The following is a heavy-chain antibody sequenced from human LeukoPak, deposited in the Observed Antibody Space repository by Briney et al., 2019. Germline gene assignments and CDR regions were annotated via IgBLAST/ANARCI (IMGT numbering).Heavy chain of an antibody. CDR1: GYTFTSYY. CDR3: ARDIMVAAAGVNFDY. D-gene: IGHD6-13*01. Sequence: GASVKVSCKASGYTFTSYYMHWVRQAPGQGLEWMGIINPSGGSTSYAQKFQGRVTMTRDTSTSTVYMELSSLRSEDTAVYYCARDIMVAAAGVNFDYWGQGTLVTVSS. J-gene: IGHJ4*02. V-gene: IGHV1-46*01. CDR2: INPSGGST.